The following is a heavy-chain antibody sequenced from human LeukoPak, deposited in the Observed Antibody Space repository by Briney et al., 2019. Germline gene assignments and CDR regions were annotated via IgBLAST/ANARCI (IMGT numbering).Heavy chain of an antibody. Sequence: SETLSLTCAVSGGSISSGGYCWSWIRQPPGKGLGWIGYIYHSGSTYYNPSLKSRVTISVDRSKNQFSLKLSSVTAADTSVYYCARSGRVYDAFDIWGQGTMVTVSS. CDR2: IYHSGST. J-gene: IGHJ3*02. D-gene: IGHD1-14*01. V-gene: IGHV4-30-2*01. CDR3: ARSGRVYDAFDI. CDR1: GGSISSGGYC.